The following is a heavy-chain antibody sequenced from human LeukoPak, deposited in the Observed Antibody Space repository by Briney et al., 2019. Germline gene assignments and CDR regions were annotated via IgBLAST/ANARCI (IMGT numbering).Heavy chain of an antibody. CDR1: GGSISSYY. CDR3: ARVNRGIAAAFFDY. J-gene: IGHJ4*02. CDR2: IYYSGST. D-gene: IGHD6-13*01. V-gene: IGHV4-59*01. Sequence: PSETLSLTCTVSGGSISSYYWSWMRQPPGKGLEWIGYIYYSGSTNYNPSLKSRVTISVDTSKNQFSLKLSSVTAADTAVYYCARVNRGIAAAFFDYWGQGTLVTVSS.